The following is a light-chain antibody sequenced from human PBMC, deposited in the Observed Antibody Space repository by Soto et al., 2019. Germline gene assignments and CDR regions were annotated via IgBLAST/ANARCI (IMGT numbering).Light chain of an antibody. CDR3: QQYGNSLFT. J-gene: IGKJ3*01. CDR1: QSVISNY. V-gene: IGKV3-20*01. CDR2: GAS. Sequence: EIVLTQSPGTLSLSPGERATLSCRASQSVISNYLAWFQQKPGQAPRLLIYGASTRATAIPDRFSGSGSGTDFTLTISRLEPEDFAVYYCQQYGNSLFTFGPGTKVDIK.